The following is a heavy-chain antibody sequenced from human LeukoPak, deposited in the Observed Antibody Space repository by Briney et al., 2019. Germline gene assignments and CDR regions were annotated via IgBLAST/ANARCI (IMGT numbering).Heavy chain of an antibody. V-gene: IGHV4-39*07. D-gene: IGHD3-10*01. J-gene: IGHJ4*02. CDR1: GGSISSSSYY. CDR3: ARDHGPSDYYGSGSYYLDY. CDR2: IYYSGST. Sequence: SETLSLTCTVSGGSISSSSYYWGWIRQPPGKGLEWIGSIYYSGSTYYNPSLKSRVTISVDTSKNQFSLKLSSVTAADTAVYYCARDHGPSDYYGSGSYYLDYWGQGTLVTVSS.